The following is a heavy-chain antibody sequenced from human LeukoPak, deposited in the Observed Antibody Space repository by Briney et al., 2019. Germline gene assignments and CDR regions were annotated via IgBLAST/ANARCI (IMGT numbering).Heavy chain of an antibody. V-gene: IGHV3-23*01. Sequence: GGSLRLSCTASGFTFSAYAMSWVRQAPGKGLECVSVISDSGGSTYYADSVKGRFTISRDNSKNTLSLQMNSLRADDTAVYYCARARVYGGNGYFDYWGQGTLVTVSS. CDR1: GFTFSAYA. J-gene: IGHJ4*02. D-gene: IGHD4-23*01. CDR3: ARARVYGGNGYFDY. CDR2: ISDSGGST.